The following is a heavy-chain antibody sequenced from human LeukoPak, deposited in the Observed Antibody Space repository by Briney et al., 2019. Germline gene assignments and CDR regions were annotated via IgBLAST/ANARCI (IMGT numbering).Heavy chain of an antibody. J-gene: IGHJ6*03. CDR3: ASNRAGYYYYYMDV. Sequence: GGSLRLSCTTSGFTFSAYWMTWVRQAPGKGLEWVANIKEDGIEKYYVDSVKGRFTISRDNARNSLYLQMNSLRAEDTAVYYCASNRAGYYYYYMDVWGKGTTVTVSS. V-gene: IGHV3-7*01. CDR1: GFTFSAYW. CDR2: IKEDGIEK. D-gene: IGHD1-14*01.